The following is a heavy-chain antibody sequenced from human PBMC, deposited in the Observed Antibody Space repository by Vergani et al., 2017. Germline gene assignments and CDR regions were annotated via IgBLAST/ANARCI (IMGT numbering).Heavy chain of an antibody. CDR3: ARHSVEPIVRVVSNYYYYYGMDV. CDR1: GGSISSGDYY. D-gene: IGHD3-10*01. CDR2: IYYSGST. Sequence: QVQLQESGPGLVKPSQTLSLTCTVSGGSISSGDYYWSWIRQPPGKGLEWIGYIYYSGSTYYNPSLKSRVTISVDTSKNQFSLKLSSVTAADTAVYYCARHSVEPIVRVVSNYYYYYGMDVWGQGTTVTVSS. J-gene: IGHJ6*02. V-gene: IGHV4-30-4*08.